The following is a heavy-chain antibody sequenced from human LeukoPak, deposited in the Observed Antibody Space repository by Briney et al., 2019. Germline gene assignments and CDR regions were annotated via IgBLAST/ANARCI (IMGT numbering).Heavy chain of an antibody. CDR1: GFTFSSYS. CDR3: ARDLSSGWYDYYMDV. CDR2: ISSSSYI. J-gene: IGHJ6*03. V-gene: IGHV3-21*01. Sequence: GGSLRLSCAASGFTFSSYSMNWVRQAPGKGLEWVSSISSSSYIYYADSVKGRFTISRDNAKNSLYLQMNSLRAEDTAVYYCARDLSSGWYDYYMDVWGKGTTVTVSS. D-gene: IGHD6-19*01.